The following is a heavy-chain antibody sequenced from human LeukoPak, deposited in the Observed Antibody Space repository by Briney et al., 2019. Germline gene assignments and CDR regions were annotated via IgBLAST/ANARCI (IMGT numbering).Heavy chain of an antibody. V-gene: IGHV1-69*13. CDR3: ASTVDIVATIPDY. D-gene: IGHD5-12*01. CDR2: IIPILGTA. J-gene: IGHJ4*02. Sequence: PRASVKVSCKASGGTFSSYAISWVRQAPGQGLEWMGGIIPILGTANYAQKFQGRVTITADESTSTAYMELSSLRSEDTAVYYCASTVDIVATIPDYWGQGTLVTVSS. CDR1: GGTFSSYA.